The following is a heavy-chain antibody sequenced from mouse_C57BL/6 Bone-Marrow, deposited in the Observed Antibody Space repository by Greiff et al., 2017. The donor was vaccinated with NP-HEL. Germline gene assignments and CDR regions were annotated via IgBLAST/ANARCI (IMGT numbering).Heavy chain of an antibody. D-gene: IGHD2-12*01. CDR3: ALLRRSSFDD. CDR2: IYPSDSAT. CDR1: GYTFTSYW. Sequence: QVQLQQPGAELVRPGSSVKLSCKASGYTFTSYWMDWVKQRPGQGLEWIGNIYPSDSATHYNQKFKDKATLTVDKSSSTAYMQLSSLTSEDSSVYYCALLRRSSFDDWGQGTTLTVSS. V-gene: IGHV1-61*01. J-gene: IGHJ2*01.